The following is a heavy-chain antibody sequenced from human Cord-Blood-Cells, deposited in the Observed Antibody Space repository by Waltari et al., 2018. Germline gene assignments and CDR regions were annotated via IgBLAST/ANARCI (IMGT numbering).Heavy chain of an antibody. CDR2: ISGSGGST. V-gene: IGHV3-23*01. CDR3: AKAYYYDSSGFVDY. CDR1: GFTFSSYA. J-gene: IGHJ4*02. D-gene: IGHD3-22*01. Sequence: EVQLLESGGGLVQPGGSLRLSCAASGFTFSSYAMSWVRQAPGKGLEWVSAISGSGGSTYYADSVKCRFTITRDQSKNTLYLQMNSLRAEDTAVYYCAKAYYYDSSGFVDYWGQGTLVTVSS.